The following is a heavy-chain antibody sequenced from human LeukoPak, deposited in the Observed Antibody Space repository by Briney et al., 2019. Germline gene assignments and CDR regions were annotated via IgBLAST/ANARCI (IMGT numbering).Heavy chain of an antibody. D-gene: IGHD3-22*01. CDR2: IIPIFGIA. V-gene: IGHV1-69*04. CDR3: AREGSYYDSSGSYDY. J-gene: IGHJ4*02. Sequence: ASVKVSCKASGGTFSSYAISWVRQAPGQGLEWMGRIIPIFGIANYAQKFQGRVTITADKSTSTAYMELSSLRSEDTAVYYCAREGSYYDSSGSYDYWGQGTLVTVSP. CDR1: GGTFSSYA.